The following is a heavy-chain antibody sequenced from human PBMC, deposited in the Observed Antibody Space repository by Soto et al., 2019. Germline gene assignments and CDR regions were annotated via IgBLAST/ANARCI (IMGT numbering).Heavy chain of an antibody. Sequence: QVQLQESGPGLVKPSETLSLTCTVSGGSISSYYWSWIRQPPGKGLAWIGYIYYSGSTNYNPSLKSRVTISVDTSKNQFSLKLSSVTAADTAVYYWARHTSSTTVYYYYYMDVWGKGTTVTVSS. CDR2: IYYSGST. J-gene: IGHJ6*03. CDR3: ARHTSSTTVYYYYYMDV. D-gene: IGHD2-2*01. V-gene: IGHV4-59*08. CDR1: GGSISSYY.